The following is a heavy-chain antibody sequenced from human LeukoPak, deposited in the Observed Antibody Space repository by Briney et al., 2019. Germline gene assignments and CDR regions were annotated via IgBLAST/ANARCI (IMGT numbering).Heavy chain of an antibody. V-gene: IGHV3-30*19. CDR3: ARDPGEAHYYGMDV. CDR1: GFTFSSYG. J-gene: IGHJ6*02. Sequence: GRSLRLSCAASGFTFSSYGMHWVRQAPGKGLEWVAVISYDGSNKYYADSVKGRFTISRDNSKNTLYLQMNSLRAEGTAVYYCARDPGEAHYYGMDVWGQGTTVTVS. D-gene: IGHD3-16*01. CDR2: ISYDGSNK.